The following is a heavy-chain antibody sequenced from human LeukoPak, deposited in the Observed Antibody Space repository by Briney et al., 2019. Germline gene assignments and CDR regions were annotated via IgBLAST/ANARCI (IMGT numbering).Heavy chain of an antibody. CDR1: GFTFSSYA. D-gene: IGHD2-2*01. CDR2: ISYDGSNK. V-gene: IGHV3-30*04. CDR3: ARAGNGAYCSSTSCPRGAFDI. Sequence: PGGSLRLSCAASGFTFSSYAMHWVRQAPGKGLEWVAVISYDGSNKYYADSVKGRFTISRDNSKNTLYLQMNSLRAGDTAVYYCARAGNGAYCSSTSCPRGAFDIWGQGTMVTVSS. J-gene: IGHJ3*02.